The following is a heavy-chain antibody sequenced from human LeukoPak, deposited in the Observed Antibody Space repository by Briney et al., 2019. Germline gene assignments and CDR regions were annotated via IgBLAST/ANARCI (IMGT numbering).Heavy chain of an antibody. D-gene: IGHD4-17*01. Sequence: GGSLRLSCAASGFTFSSYGMHWVRQAPGKGLEWGAFIRYDGSNKYYADSVKGRFTISRDNSKTTLYLEMNSLRAVDTAVYYCARDSAVTTPNNWFDPWGQGTLVTVSS. CDR1: GFTFSSYG. CDR2: IRYDGSNK. J-gene: IGHJ5*02. V-gene: IGHV3-30*02. CDR3: ARDSAVTTPNNWFDP.